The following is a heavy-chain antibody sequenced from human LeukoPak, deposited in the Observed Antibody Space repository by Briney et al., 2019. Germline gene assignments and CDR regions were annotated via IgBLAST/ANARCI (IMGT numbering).Heavy chain of an antibody. J-gene: IGHJ3*02. D-gene: IGHD5-18*01. CDR2: IYSGGST. V-gene: IGHV3-53*01. CDR3: ARERGYGYGYVGAFDI. CDR1: GFTVSSNY. Sequence: GGSLRLSCAASGFTVSSNYMSWVRQAPGEGLEWVSVIYSGGSTYYADSVKGRLTISRDNSKNTLYLQMNSLRAEDTAVYYCARERGYGYGYVGAFDIWGQGTMVTVSS.